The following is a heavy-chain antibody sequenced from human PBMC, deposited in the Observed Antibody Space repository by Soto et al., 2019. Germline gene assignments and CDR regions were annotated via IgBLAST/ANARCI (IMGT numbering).Heavy chain of an antibody. J-gene: IGHJ6*02. CDR3: ARALGKELLWFGELPPAMDV. D-gene: IGHD3-10*01. CDR2: IGTAGDT. CDR1: GFTFSSYD. V-gene: IGHV3-13*04. Sequence: GGSLRLSCAASGFTFSSYDMHWVRQATGKGLEWVSAIGTAGDTYYPGSVKGRFTISRENAKNSLYLQMNSLRAGDTAVYYCARALGKELLWFGELPPAMDVWGQGTTVTVSS.